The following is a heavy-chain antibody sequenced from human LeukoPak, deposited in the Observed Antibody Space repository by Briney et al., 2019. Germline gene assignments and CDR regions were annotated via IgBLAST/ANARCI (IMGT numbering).Heavy chain of an antibody. J-gene: IGHJ3*02. Sequence: ASVKISCKVSGYTFTDYYMHWVQQAPGKGLEWMGLVDPEDGETIYAEKFQGRVTITADKSTDTAYMELSSLRSEDTAVYYCATLEHYYGSGSYYNPRPGAFDIWGQGTMVTVSS. CDR1: GYTFTDYY. D-gene: IGHD3-10*01. CDR3: ATLEHYYGSGSYYNPRPGAFDI. V-gene: IGHV1-69-2*01. CDR2: VDPEDGET.